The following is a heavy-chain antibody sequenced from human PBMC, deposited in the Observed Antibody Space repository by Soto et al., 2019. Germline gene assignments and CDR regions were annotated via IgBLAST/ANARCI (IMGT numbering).Heavy chain of an antibody. J-gene: IGHJ6*02. Sequence: SVKVSCKASGFTFTSSAVQWVRQARGQRLEWIGWIVVGSGNTNYAQKFQERVTITRDMSTSTAYMELSSLRSEDSAVYYCAADMGRYCSSTSCALYYYYGMDVWGQGTTVTVSS. CDR3: AADMGRYCSSTSCALYYYYGMDV. CDR1: GFTFTSSA. CDR2: IVVGSGNT. D-gene: IGHD2-2*01. V-gene: IGHV1-58*01.